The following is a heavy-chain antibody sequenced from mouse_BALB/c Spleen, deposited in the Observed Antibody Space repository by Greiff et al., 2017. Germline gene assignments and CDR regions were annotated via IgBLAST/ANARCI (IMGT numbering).Heavy chain of an antibody. CDR1: GYTFTDYN. J-gene: IGHJ3*01. D-gene: IGHD3-1*01. Sequence: EVKLEESGPELVKPGASVKIPCKASGYTFTDYNMDWVKQSHGKSLEWIGDINPNNGGTIYNQKFKGKATLTVDKSSSTAYMELRSLTSEDTAVYYCAGLRFAYWGQGTLVTVSA. CDR3: AGLRFAY. CDR2: INPNNGGT. V-gene: IGHV1-18*01.